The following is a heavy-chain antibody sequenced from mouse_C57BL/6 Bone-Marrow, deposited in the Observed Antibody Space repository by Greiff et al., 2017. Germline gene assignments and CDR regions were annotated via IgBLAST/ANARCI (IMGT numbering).Heavy chain of an antibody. J-gene: IGHJ1*03. V-gene: IGHV1-54*01. CDR3: ARSSYWYFDV. D-gene: IGHD1-1*01. CDR2: IIPGSGGT. CDR1: GYAFTNYL. Sequence: QVQLPQSGPELVRPGTSVKVSCKASGYAFTNYLIAWVKQRPGQGLEWIGVIIPGSGGTNYNAKFKGKATLTADKSSSTAYMQLISLTSEDSAVYFCARSSYWYFDVWGTGTTVTVSS.